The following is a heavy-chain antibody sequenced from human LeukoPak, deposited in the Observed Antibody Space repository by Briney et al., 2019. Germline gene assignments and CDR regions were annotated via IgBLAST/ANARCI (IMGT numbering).Heavy chain of an antibody. Sequence: QPGGSLRLSCTASGFTLGSHDMHWVRQIPGQGLEWVAAVSSGFHAFFADSVQGRFTVSREDARNSLYLQMNSLRAGDTAVYYCAREARGYHYTYFDYWGQGTLVTVSS. CDR2: VSSGFHA. J-gene: IGHJ4*02. V-gene: IGHV3-13*01. CDR1: GFTLGSHD. D-gene: IGHD5-18*01. CDR3: AREARGYHYTYFDY.